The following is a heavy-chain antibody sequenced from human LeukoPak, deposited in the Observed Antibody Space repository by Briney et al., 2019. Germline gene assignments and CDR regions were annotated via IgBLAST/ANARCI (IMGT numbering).Heavy chain of an antibody. CDR3: ARRDVGWDY. CDR1: GYTFTSYY. J-gene: IGHJ4*02. V-gene: IGHV1-2*02. CDR2: INPNSGGT. Sequence: ASVKVSCKASGYTFTSYYMHWVRQAPGQGLEWMGWINPNSGGTNYAQKFQGRVTMTRDTSISTAYLQWSSLKASDTAMYYCARRDVGWDYWGQGTLVTVSS.